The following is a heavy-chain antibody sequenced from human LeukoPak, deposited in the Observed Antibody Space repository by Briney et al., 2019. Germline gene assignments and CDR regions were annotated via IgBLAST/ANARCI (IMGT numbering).Heavy chain of an antibody. Sequence: GSVNVSCKASGYTFTGYYMHWVRQAPGQGLEGMGWINPNSGGTNYAQTVQGRVTMTRDTSNSTAYMEVSRLRADDTAVYYCARGPITMIVVVINDNWFDPWGQGTLVTVSS. J-gene: IGHJ5*02. D-gene: IGHD3-22*01. CDR2: INPNSGGT. V-gene: IGHV1-2*02. CDR1: GYTFTGYY. CDR3: ARGPITMIVVVINDNWFDP.